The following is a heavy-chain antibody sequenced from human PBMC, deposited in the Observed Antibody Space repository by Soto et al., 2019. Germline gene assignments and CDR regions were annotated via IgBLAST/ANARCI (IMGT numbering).Heavy chain of an antibody. CDR2: IIPIFGTA. J-gene: IGHJ5*02. V-gene: IGHV1-69*01. CDR1: GGTFSSYA. Sequence: QVQLVQSGAEVKKPGSSVKVSCKASGGTFSSYAISWVRQAPGQGLEWMGGIIPIFGTANYAQKFQGRVPITADEDASKASIELSSLRSEDTAVYYCARGGRITFFEVVINHWFDPWGQGTLVTVS. D-gene: IGHD3-3*01. CDR3: ARGGRITFFEVVINHWFDP.